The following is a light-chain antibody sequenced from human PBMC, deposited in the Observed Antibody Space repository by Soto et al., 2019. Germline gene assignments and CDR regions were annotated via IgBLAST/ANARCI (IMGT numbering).Light chain of an antibody. CDR3: QSYDSSLSGAV. J-gene: IGLJ7*01. CDR2: GNS. CDR1: SSNIGAGYD. Sequence: QSVLTQPPSVSGAPGQRVTISCTGSSSNIGAGYDVHWYQQLPGTAPNLLIYGNSNRPSGVPDRFSGSKSGTSASLAITGLQAEHEADYYCQSYDSSLSGAVFGGGTQLTVL. V-gene: IGLV1-40*01.